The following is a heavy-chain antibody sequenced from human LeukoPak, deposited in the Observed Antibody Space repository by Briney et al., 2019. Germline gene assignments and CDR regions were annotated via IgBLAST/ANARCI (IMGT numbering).Heavy chain of an antibody. J-gene: IGHJ6*03. CDR1: GFTFSNYA. V-gene: IGHV3-20*04. D-gene: IGHD3-10*01. CDR2: ISWNSGSI. CDR3: ARDERLWLGYYYYYYMDV. Sequence: PGGSLRLSCAASGFTFSNYAMRWVRQAPGKGLEWVSGISWNSGSIGYADSVKGRFTISRDNAKNSLYLQMNSLRAEDTAVYYCARDERLWLGYYYYYYMDVWGKGTTVTISS.